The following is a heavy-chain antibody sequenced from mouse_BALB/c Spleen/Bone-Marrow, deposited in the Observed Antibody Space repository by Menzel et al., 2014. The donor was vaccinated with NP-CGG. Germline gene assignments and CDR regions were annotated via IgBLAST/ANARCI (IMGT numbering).Heavy chain of an antibody. V-gene: IGHV1-80*01. D-gene: IGHD2-4*01. CDR3: ARGDFDYDFTMDY. CDR1: GYVFSSYW. J-gene: IGHJ4*01. CDR2: IFPGDGDT. Sequence: QVQLQQSGAELVRPGSSVKISCKASGYVFSSYWMNWVKQRPGQGLEWIGQIFPGDGDTNYNGQFKGKATLTADRSSSTAFMQLSSLTSEDCAVYFCARGDFDYDFTMDYWGQGTSVTVSS.